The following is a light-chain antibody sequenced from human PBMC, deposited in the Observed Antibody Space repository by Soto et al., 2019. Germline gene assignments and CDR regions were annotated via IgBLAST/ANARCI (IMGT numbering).Light chain of an antibody. Sequence: EIVLTQSPGTLSLSPGERATLSCRASQSVSSNYLAWSQQKPGQAPRLLIYGASSRATGIPDRFSGSGSGTDFTLTISRLEPEDFAVYYCQQRSNWPLTFGGGTKVEIK. CDR2: GAS. V-gene: IGKV3D-20*02. CDR3: QQRSNWPLT. J-gene: IGKJ4*01. CDR1: QSVSSNY.